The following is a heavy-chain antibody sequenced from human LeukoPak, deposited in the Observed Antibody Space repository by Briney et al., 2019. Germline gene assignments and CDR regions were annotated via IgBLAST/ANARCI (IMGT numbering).Heavy chain of an antibody. D-gene: IGHD3-16*01. V-gene: IGHV3-11*06. J-gene: IGHJ4*02. CDR2: ISGTSTYT. CDR1: GFTFSDYY. CDR3: ARYDYVWGSWSLDY. Sequence: KPGGSLRLSCAASGFTFSDYYTSWIRQAPGKGLEWVSYISGTSTYTNYADSVKGRFTISRDNAKNSLYLQMNSLRAEDTAVYYCARYDYVWGSWSLDYWGQGTLVTVSS.